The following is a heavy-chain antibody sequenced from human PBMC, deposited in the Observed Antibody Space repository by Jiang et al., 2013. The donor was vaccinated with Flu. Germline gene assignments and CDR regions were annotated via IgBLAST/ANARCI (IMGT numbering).Heavy chain of an antibody. CDR2: ISYDGSNK. CDR1: GFTFSSYG. D-gene: IGHD6-13*01. J-gene: IGHJ1*01. V-gene: IGHV3-30*18. Sequence: QLVESGGGVVQPGRSLRLSCAASGFTFSSYGMHWVRQAPGKGLEWVAVISYDGSNKYYADSVKGRFTISRDNSKNTLYLQMNSLRAEDTAVYYCAKDAYSSRTLQHWGQGTLVTVSS. CDR3: AKDAYSSRTLQH.